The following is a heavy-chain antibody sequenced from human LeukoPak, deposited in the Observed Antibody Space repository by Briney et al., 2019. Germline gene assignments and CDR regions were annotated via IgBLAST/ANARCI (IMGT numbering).Heavy chain of an antibody. CDR2: IYYSGST. Sequence: SETLSLTCTVSGGSISSYYWSWIRQPPGKGLEWIGYIYYSGSTNYNPSLKSRVTISVDTSKNQFSLKVSSVTAADTAVYYCAREGALAAAGSLLDYWGQGTLVTVSS. J-gene: IGHJ4*02. CDR1: GGSISSYY. D-gene: IGHD6-13*01. V-gene: IGHV4-59*01. CDR3: AREGALAAAGSLLDY.